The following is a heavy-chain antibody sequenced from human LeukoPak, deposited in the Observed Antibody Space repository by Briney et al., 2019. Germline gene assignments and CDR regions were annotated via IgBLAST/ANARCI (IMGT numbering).Heavy chain of an antibody. CDR3: ARGSWRLVRGAASFEF. J-gene: IGHJ4*02. Sequence: PGGSLRLSCAASGFTFSSYAMHWVRQAAGKGLEWVATISYDGTNKDYADSVKGRFTISRDNSKNTLYLQMNSLRTEDTAVYYCARGSWRLVRGAASFEFWGQGALVTVSS. CDR2: ISYDGTNK. CDR1: GFTFSSYA. V-gene: IGHV3-30-3*01. D-gene: IGHD3-10*01.